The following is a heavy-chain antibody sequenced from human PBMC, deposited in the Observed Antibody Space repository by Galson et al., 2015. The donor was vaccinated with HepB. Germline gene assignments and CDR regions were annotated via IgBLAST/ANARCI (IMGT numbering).Heavy chain of an antibody. CDR3: ARAAGDSSTYANDY. Sequence: LSLTCTVSGTSISSNLYYWVWVRQPPEKGLEWIGSIYYTGNTYYKSSLKSRVTISADMSKNQFSLKVNSVTAADTAVYYCARAAGDSSTYANDYWGQGALVTVSS. J-gene: IGHJ4*02. CDR2: IYYTGNT. D-gene: IGHD5-18*01. CDR1: GTSISSNLYY. V-gene: IGHV4-39*07.